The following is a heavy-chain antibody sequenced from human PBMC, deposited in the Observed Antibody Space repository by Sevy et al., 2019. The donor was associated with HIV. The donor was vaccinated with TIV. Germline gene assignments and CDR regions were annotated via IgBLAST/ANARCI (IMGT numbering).Heavy chain of an antibody. CDR1: GYTFTGYY. J-gene: IGHJ3*02. D-gene: IGHD6-13*01. V-gene: IGHV1-2*02. Sequence: ASVKVSCKASGYTFTGYYMHWVRQAPGQGLEWMGWINPNSGGTNYAQKFQGRVTMTRDTSISTAYMELGRLRSDDTAVYYCARDSAGAAAGAFDIWGQGTMVTVSS. CDR3: ARDSAGAAAGAFDI. CDR2: INPNSGGT.